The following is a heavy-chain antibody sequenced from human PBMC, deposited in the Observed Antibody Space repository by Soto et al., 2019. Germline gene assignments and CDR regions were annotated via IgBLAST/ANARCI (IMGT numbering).Heavy chain of an antibody. CDR2: IIPLFGTA. CDR1: GVTFRSTA. CDR3: ARGRSDSSGYDLDY. Sequence: ASVKVSCKASGVTFRSTAISWVRQAPGQGLEWVGGIIPLFGTANYAQKFQARVTITADEFKSTAYMDLSSLRSEDTAIYFCARGRSDSSGYDLDYWGRGTLVTVSS. D-gene: IGHD3-22*01. J-gene: IGHJ4*02. V-gene: IGHV1-69*13.